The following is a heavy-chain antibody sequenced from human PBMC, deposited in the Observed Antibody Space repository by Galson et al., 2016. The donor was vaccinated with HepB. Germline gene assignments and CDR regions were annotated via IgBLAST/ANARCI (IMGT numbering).Heavy chain of an antibody. CDR3: ARGKAVTGSDPLDP. Sequence: SLRLSCAASGFTVSSTFMTWVRQAPGKGLEWVSVIYSGDSTNYADSVKGRFTISRDNSKNTLYLQMNSLRVEDTAVYYCARGKAVTGSDPLDPWGQGTLVTVPS. CDR1: GFTVSSTF. CDR2: IYSGDST. V-gene: IGHV3-53*01. D-gene: IGHD6-19*01. J-gene: IGHJ5*02.